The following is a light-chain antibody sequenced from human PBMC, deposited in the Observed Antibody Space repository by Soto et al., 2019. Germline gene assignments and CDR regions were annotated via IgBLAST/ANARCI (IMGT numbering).Light chain of an antibody. CDR2: DAS. J-gene: IGKJ1*01. CDR3: QQYNSYSRT. V-gene: IGKV1-5*01. CDR1: QSISVS. Sequence: IQMTQKTSAQSASVGDTVSITSRASQSISVSLAWYQQKPGKAPKLLIYDASSLESGVPSRFSGSGSGTEFTLTISSLQPDDFATYYCQQYNSYSRTFGQGTKVDIK.